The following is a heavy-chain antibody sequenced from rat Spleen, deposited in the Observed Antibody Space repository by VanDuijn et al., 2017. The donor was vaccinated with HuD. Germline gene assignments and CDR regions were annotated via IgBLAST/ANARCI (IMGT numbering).Heavy chain of an antibody. D-gene: IGHD1-7*01. CDR2: ISPSGSNT. V-gene: IGHV5-25*01. CDR1: GFTFSNYD. CDR3: SAMGVGF. J-gene: IGHJ2*01. Sequence: EVQLVESGGGLVQPGRSLKLSCAASGFTFSNYDMAWVRQAPTKGLEWVASISPSGSNTYYRDSVKGRLTITRDNANSTLYLQMDSLRSEDTAMYYWSAMGVGFGGQGVMVTVSS.